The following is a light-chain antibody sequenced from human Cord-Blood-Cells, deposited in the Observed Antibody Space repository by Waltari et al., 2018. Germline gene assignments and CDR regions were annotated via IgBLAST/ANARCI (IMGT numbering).Light chain of an antibody. CDR2: WAS. V-gene: IGKV4-1*01. CDR1: PSVLYSSNNKNY. Sequence: DIVITQSPYPLAVSLCERATINCKSSPSVLYSSNNKNYLAWYQQKPGQPPKLLIYWASTREAGVPDRFSGSGSGTDFTLTISSLQAEDVAVYYCQQYYSTPLTFGGGTKVEIK. CDR3: QQYYSTPLT. J-gene: IGKJ4*01.